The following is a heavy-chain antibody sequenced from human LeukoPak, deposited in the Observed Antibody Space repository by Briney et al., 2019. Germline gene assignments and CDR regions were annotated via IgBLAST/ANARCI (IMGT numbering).Heavy chain of an antibody. CDR3: ARGRVGDSSGQMDV. CDR1: GGSISSYY. CDR2: IYYSGST. D-gene: IGHD3-22*01. Sequence: SETLSLTCTVSGGSISSYYWSWIRQPPGKGLEWIGYIYYSGSTNYNPSLKSRVTISVDTSKNQFSLKLSSVTAADTAVYYCARGRVGDSSGQMDVWGQGTTVTVSS. V-gene: IGHV4-59*01. J-gene: IGHJ6*02.